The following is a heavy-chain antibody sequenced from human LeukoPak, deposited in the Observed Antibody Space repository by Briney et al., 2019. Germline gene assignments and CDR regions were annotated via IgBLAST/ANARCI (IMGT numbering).Heavy chain of an antibody. CDR2: IYSGGST. V-gene: IGHV3-66*01. J-gene: IGHJ4*02. Sequence: GGSLRLSCAASGFTVNSNYMSWVRQAPGKGLEWVSLIYSGGSTYYADSVKGRFTISRDNSKNTLYLQMNSLRAEDTAVYYCARDRCANCYYFDYWGQGTLVTVSS. CDR3: ARDRCANCYYFDY. CDR1: GFTVNSNY. D-gene: IGHD4/OR15-4a*01.